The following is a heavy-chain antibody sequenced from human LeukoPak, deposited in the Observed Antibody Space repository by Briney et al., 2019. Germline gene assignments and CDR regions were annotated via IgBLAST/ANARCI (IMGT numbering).Heavy chain of an antibody. V-gene: IGHV3-74*01. D-gene: IGHD1-26*01. CDR1: GFTFSSYW. Sequence: GGSLRLSCAASGFTFSSYWMHWVRQAPGKGLVWVSRINSDGSSTSYADSVKGRFTISRDNAKNTLYLQMNSLRAEDTAVYYCAKGGVYSGSYWGPDYWGQGTLVTVSS. J-gene: IGHJ4*02. CDR2: INSDGSST. CDR3: AKGGVYSGSYWGPDY.